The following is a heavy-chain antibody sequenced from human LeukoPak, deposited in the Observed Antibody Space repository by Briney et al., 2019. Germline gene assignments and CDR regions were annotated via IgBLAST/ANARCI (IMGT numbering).Heavy chain of an antibody. D-gene: IGHD6-13*01. Sequence: GGSLRLSCSASGFTFSSYWMHWVRQAPGKGLVWVSRINSDGSSTSYADSVKGRFTISRDNAKNTLYLQMNSLRAEDTAVYYCAREGVWRQQLVDYYYGMDVWGQGTTVTVSS. J-gene: IGHJ6*02. CDR1: GFTFSSYW. CDR2: INSDGSST. CDR3: AREGVWRQQLVDYYYGMDV. V-gene: IGHV3-74*01.